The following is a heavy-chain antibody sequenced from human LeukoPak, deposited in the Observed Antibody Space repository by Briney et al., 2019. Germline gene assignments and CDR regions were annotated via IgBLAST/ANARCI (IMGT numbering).Heavy chain of an antibody. D-gene: IGHD3-22*01. CDR3: ARIVVITTLDY. V-gene: IGHV4-59*01. CDR1: GGSISSYY. J-gene: IGHJ4*02. CDR2: IYYSGST. Sequence: SETLSLTCTVSGGSISSYYWNWIRQPPGKRLEWIGYIYYSGSTNYNPSLKSRVTISVDTSKNQFSLKLSSVTAADTAVYYCARIVVITTLDYWGQGTLVTVSS.